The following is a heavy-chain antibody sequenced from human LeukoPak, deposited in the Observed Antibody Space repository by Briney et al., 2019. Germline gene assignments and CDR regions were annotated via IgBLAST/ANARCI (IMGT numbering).Heavy chain of an antibody. CDR1: GGTFSSYA. V-gene: IGHV1-18*01. Sequence: EASVKVSCKASGGTFSSYAISWVRQAPGQGLEWMGWISAYNGNTNYAQKLQGIVTMTTDTSTSTAYMELRSLRSDDTAVYYCARARYDILTGYYPTIDYWGQGTLVTISS. J-gene: IGHJ4*02. CDR2: ISAYNGNT. CDR3: ARARYDILTGYYPTIDY. D-gene: IGHD3-9*01.